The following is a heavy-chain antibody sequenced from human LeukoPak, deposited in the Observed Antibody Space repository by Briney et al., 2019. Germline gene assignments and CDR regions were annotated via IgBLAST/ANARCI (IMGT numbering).Heavy chain of an antibody. Sequence: GRSLRLSCAASGFPFSGHAMHWVRQAPGKGLEWVALISYDGKNKLFGASVRGRFTISRDNSKNTLSLQMNGLRVEDTGVYYCARERGVGAYYFDSWGQGTLVTVSS. CDR2: ISYDGKNK. CDR3: ARERGVGAYYFDS. V-gene: IGHV3-30*01. D-gene: IGHD1-26*01. CDR1: GFPFSGHA. J-gene: IGHJ4*02.